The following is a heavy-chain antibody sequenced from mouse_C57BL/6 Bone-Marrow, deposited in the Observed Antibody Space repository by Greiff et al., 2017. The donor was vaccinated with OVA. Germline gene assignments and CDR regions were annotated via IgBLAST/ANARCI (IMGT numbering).Heavy chain of an antibody. CDR2: IDHNSGGT. CDR1: GYTFTSYW. J-gene: IGHJ4*01. Sequence: QVQLQQPGAELVKPGASVKLSCKASGYTFTSYWMHWVKQRPGRGLEWIGMIDHNSGGTKYNEKFKSKATLTVDKPSSTAYMQLSSLTSEDSAVYYCARDRYYYAMDYWGQGTSVTVSS. V-gene: IGHV1-72*01. CDR3: ARDRYYYAMDY.